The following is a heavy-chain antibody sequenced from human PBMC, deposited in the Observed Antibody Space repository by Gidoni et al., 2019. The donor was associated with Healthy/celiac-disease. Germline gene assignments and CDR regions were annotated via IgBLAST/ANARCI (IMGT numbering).Heavy chain of an antibody. J-gene: IGHJ4*02. D-gene: IGHD2-15*01. CDR3: ARDFEGYCSGGSCYQPIDY. V-gene: IGHV3-7*01. Sequence: EVQLVESGGGLVQPGGSLRLSCAASGFTFSSYWLSGVRQAPGKGLEWVANIKQDGSEKYYVDSVKGRFTISRDNAKNSLYLQMNSLRAEDTAVYYCARDFEGYCSGGSCYQPIDYWGQGTLVTVSS. CDR1: GFTFSSYW. CDR2: IKQDGSEK.